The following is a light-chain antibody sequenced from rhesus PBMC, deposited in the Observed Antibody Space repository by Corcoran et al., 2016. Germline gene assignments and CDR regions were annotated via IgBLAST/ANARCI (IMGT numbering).Light chain of an antibody. CDR3: HQYSNWWS. V-gene: IGKV3-42*03. CDR2: ATS. Sequence: EIVLTQSPATLSLSPGERAILSCRASQSVSRSLVWYQQKPEQPPRLLIYATSNRAPGPPDRVSGSGSGTDFTLPISSLEPEVFAVYYCHQYSNWWSFGQGTKVEIK. CDR1: QSVSRS. J-gene: IGKJ1*01.